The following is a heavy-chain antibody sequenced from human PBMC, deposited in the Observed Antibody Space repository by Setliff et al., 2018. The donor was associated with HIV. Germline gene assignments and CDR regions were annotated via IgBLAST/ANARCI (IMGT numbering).Heavy chain of an antibody. CDR3: ARIWGIPPLYYFDY. Sequence: GASVKVSCKASGYTFTSYAMHWVRQAPGQRLEWMGWIHAGNGYTKYSQKFQGRVTSTRDTSASAAYMDLSSLRSEDTAVYYCARIWGIPPLYYFDYWGQGTLVTVSS. V-gene: IGHV1-3*01. J-gene: IGHJ4*02. CDR1: GYTFTSYA. D-gene: IGHD3-16*01. CDR2: IHAGNGYT.